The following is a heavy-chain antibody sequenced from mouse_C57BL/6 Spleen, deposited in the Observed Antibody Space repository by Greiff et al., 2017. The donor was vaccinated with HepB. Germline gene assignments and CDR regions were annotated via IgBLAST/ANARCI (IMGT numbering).Heavy chain of an antibody. CDR2: FYPGSGSI. D-gene: IGHD2-4*01. V-gene: IGHV1-62-2*01. CDR1: GYTFTEYT. CDR3: ARHEAGDYDDAWFAY. Sequence: LVESGAELVKPGASVKLSCKASGYTFTEYTIHWVKQRSGQGLEWIGWFYPGSGSIKYNEKFKDKATLTADKSSSTVYMELSRLTSEDSAVYFCARHEAGDYDDAWFAYWGQGTLVTVSA. J-gene: IGHJ3*01.